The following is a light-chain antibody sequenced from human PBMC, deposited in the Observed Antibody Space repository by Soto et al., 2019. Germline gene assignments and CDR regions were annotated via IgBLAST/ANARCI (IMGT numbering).Light chain of an antibody. CDR1: QSVSSN. CDR2: GAS. Sequence: EIVMTQSPATLSVSPGERATLSCRASQSVSSNLAGSQPKPGQAPRLLIDGASTRATGIPARFSGSGSGTEFTLTISSLPSEDFAVYYCQQYNNWPPFTFGPGPKVDIK. CDR3: QQYNNWPPFT. J-gene: IGKJ3*01. V-gene: IGKV3-15*01.